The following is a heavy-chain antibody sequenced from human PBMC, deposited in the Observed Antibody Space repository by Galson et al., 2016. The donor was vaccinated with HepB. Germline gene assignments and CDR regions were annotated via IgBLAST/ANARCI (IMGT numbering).Heavy chain of an antibody. CDR2: IIPVIGTP. CDR3: ARDRYSSGRYFAFEI. J-gene: IGHJ3*02. Sequence: SVKVSCKASGATFSRYAISWIRQAPGQGLEWMGGIIPVIGTPDYAPKFEGRVTITADESTNTAYMDLGSLRFEDTAVYYCARDRYSSGRYFAFEIWGQGTMGTVST. CDR1: GATFSRYA. D-gene: IGHD6-19*01. V-gene: IGHV1-69*13.